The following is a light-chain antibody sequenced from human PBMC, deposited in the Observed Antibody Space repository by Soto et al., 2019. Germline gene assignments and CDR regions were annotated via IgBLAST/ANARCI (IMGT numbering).Light chain of an antibody. V-gene: IGKV3-11*01. CDR2: DAS. CDR1: QNIHSF. Sequence: EIVLTQSPATVSLSPGESATLSCRASQNIHSFLAWYQQRPGQAPRLLIYDASFRATAIPARFNGSGSGTDFTLTTTRLEPEDFAVYYCQQRLFWPLFTFGQGTRLEIK. CDR3: QQRLFWPLFT. J-gene: IGKJ2*01.